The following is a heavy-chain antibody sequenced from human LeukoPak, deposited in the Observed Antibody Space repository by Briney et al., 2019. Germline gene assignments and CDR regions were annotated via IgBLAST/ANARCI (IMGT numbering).Heavy chain of an antibody. Sequence: SETLSLTCAVYGGSFSGYYWSWIRQPPGKGLEWIGEINHSGSTNYNPSLKSRVTISVDTSKNQFSLKLSSVTAADTAVYYCARRVGATGPFYYWGQGTLVTVSS. V-gene: IGHV4-34*01. CDR2: INHSGST. CDR3: ARRVGATGPFYY. CDR1: GGSFSGYY. D-gene: IGHD1-26*01. J-gene: IGHJ4*02.